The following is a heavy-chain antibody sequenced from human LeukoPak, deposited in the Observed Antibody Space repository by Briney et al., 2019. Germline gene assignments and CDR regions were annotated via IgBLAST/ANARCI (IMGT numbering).Heavy chain of an antibody. J-gene: IGHJ3*02. V-gene: IGHV4-39*07. D-gene: IGHD3-10*01. CDR1: GGSISTSNYY. Sequence: SETLSLTCTVSGGSISTSNYYWGWIRQPPGKGLEWIGNIFYSGSTYYSPSLRSRVTISLDTSRNQFSLKLSSVTAADTAVYYCARVSMVRGDADAFDIWGQGTMVTVSS. CDR2: IFYSGST. CDR3: ARVSMVRGDADAFDI.